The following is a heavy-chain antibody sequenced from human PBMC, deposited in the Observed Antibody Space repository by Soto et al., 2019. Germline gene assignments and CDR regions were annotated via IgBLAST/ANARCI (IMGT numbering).Heavy chain of an antibody. D-gene: IGHD1-7*01. CDR2: IYPGDSDI. Sequence: LGESLKISCQGSGYSFSNHWIGWVRQMPGKGLEWMGSIYPGDSDIRYSPSFQGQVSISADKSISAAYLQWGSLEASDTAIYFCARLNWNYRGYFDYWGQGTLVTVSS. CDR1: GYSFSNHW. J-gene: IGHJ4*02. V-gene: IGHV5-51*01. CDR3: ARLNWNYRGYFDY.